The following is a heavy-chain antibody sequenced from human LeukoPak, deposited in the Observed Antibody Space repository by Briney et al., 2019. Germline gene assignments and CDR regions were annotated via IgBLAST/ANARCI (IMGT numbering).Heavy chain of an antibody. J-gene: IGHJ5*02. Sequence: PGGSLRLSFAASGFTFSSYSMNWVRQAPGKGLEWVSSISSSSSYIYYADSVKGRFTISRDNAKNSLYLQMNSLRAEDTAVYYCARGVVVVPAAIYGGNWFDPWGQGTLVTVSS. CDR3: ARGVVVVPAAIYGGNWFDP. CDR2: ISSSSSYI. D-gene: IGHD2-2*02. V-gene: IGHV3-21*01. CDR1: GFTFSSYS.